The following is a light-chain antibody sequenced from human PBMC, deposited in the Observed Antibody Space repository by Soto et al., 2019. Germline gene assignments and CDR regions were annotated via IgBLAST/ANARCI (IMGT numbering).Light chain of an antibody. CDR3: QQYGGSPIT. CDR1: QSVSSSY. Sequence: EVLVTQSPGPLSLSPGERATLSCRASQSVSSSYLAWYQQKPGQAPRLLIYGASSRATGIPDRFSGSGSGADFTLTISRLEPEDFAVYYCQQYGGSPITFGQGTRLEIK. J-gene: IGKJ5*01. V-gene: IGKV3-20*01. CDR2: GAS.